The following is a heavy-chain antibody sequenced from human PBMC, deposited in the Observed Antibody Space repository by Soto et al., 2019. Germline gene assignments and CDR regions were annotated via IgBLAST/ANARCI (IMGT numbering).Heavy chain of an antibody. CDR3: ARVHYGSGSYYNRPRGYYYYYYMDV. CDR2: INHSGST. J-gene: IGHJ6*03. D-gene: IGHD3-10*01. Sequence: PSETLSLTCAVYGGSFSGYYWSWIRQPPGKGLEWIGEINHSGSTNYNPSLKSRVTISVDTSKNQFSLKLSSVTAADTAVYYCARVHYGSGSYYNRPRGYYYYYYMDVWGKGTTVTVSS. V-gene: IGHV4-34*01. CDR1: GGSFSGYY.